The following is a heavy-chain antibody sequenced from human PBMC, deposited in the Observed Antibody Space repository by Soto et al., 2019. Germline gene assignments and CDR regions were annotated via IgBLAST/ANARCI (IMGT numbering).Heavy chain of an antibody. CDR1: GFTFSTYS. Sequence: GGSLRLSCVGSGFTFSTYSINWVRQAPGKGLEWVSSISSRSDIYYADSVKGRFTISRDNAKNSVSLQMNSLRAEDTAVYYCARESTAWHLAYGLDVGGQGTTVTVFS. CDR3: ARESTAWHLAYGLDV. CDR2: ISSRSDI. V-gene: IGHV3-21*01. J-gene: IGHJ6*02. D-gene: IGHD1-26*01.